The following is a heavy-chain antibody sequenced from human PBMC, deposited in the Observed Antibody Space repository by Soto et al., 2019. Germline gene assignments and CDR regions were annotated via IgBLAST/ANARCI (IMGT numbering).Heavy chain of an antibody. Sequence: GGSLRLSCAASEFTFSNYAMSWVRQAPGKGLEWVANIKEDGSEKYYVDSVKGRFTISRDNAKNSLYLQMNSLRAEDTAVYYCARVYFKYDYWGQGTLVTVSS. CDR2: IKEDGSEK. D-gene: IGHD3-10*01. J-gene: IGHJ4*02. CDR1: EFTFSNYA. CDR3: ARVYFKYDY. V-gene: IGHV3-7*01.